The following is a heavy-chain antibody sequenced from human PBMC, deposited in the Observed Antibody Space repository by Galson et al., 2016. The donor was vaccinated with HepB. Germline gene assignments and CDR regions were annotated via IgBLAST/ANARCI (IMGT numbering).Heavy chain of an antibody. J-gene: IGHJ6*02. Sequence: SCAAHGFTFSSYGMHWVRQAPGKGLEWVAVISYDGSDKYYADSVKGRFTISRDNSKNTLYLQMSSLRAEDTAVYYCAKDVWRGSGTDYYGMDVWGQGTTVTVSS. CDR3: AKDVWRGSGTDYYGMDV. CDR2: ISYDGSDK. CDR1: GFTFSSYG. D-gene: IGHD1-1*01. V-gene: IGHV3-30*18.